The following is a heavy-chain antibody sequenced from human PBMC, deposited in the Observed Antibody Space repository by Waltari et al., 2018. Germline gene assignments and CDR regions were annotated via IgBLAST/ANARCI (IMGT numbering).Heavy chain of an antibody. CDR2: ISSSGSTI. Sequence: EVQLVESGGGLVQPGGSLRLSCAASGFTFSSYEMNWVRQAPGKGLEWVSYISSSGSTIYYADSVKGRFTISRDNAKNSLYLQMNSLRAEDTAVYYCAKAQTYGGNSDLDYWGQGTLVTVSS. J-gene: IGHJ4*02. CDR3: AKAQTYGGNSDLDY. CDR1: GFTFSSYE. V-gene: IGHV3-48*03. D-gene: IGHD2-21*02.